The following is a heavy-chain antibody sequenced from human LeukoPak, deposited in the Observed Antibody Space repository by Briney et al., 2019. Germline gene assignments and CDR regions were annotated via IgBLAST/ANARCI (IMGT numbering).Heavy chain of an antibody. CDR3: AKDSPPAAGTSEYFQH. CDR1: GFTFSSYA. D-gene: IGHD6-13*01. Sequence: PGGSLRLSCAASGFTFSSYAMSWVRQAPGKGLEWVSAISGSGGSTYYADSVKGRFTISRDNSKNTLYLQMNSLRAEDTAVYYCAKDSPPAAGTSEYFQHWGQGTLVTVSS. CDR2: ISGSGGST. V-gene: IGHV3-23*01. J-gene: IGHJ1*01.